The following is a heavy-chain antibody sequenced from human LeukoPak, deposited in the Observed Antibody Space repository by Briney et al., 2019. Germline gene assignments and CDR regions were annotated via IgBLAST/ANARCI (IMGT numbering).Heavy chain of an antibody. CDR3: AKGYSGYDGGFDY. CDR1: GFTFSSYA. Sequence: PGGSLRLSCAASGFTFSSYAMSWVRQAPGKGLEWVSAISGSGGSTYYADSVKGRFTISRDNSKNTLYLQMNSLRAEDTAVCYCAKGYSGYDGGFDYWGQGTLVTVSS. J-gene: IGHJ4*02. V-gene: IGHV3-23*01. D-gene: IGHD5-12*01. CDR2: ISGSGGST.